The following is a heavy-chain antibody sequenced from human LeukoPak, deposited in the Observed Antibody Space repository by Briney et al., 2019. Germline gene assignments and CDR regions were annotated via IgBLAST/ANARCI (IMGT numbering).Heavy chain of an antibody. CDR1: GFTVSSNY. D-gene: IGHD3-22*01. J-gene: IGHJ6*02. CDR2: IYSGGST. Sequence: GGSLRLSCAASGFTVSSNYMSWVRQAPGKGLEWVSVIYSGGSTYYADSVKGRFTISRDNSKNRLYLQMNSLRAEDTAVYYCARDRRGYDSSGYHQYGMDVWGQGTTVTVSS. CDR3: ARDRRGYDSSGYHQYGMDV. V-gene: IGHV3-66*02.